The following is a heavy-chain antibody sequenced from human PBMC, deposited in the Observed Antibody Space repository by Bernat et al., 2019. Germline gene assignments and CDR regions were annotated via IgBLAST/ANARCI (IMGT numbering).Heavy chain of an antibody. Sequence: QAQLVESGGGVVQPRRSLRLSCVATGSTFSNYDIHWVRQAPGKGLEWVAVISYDGSNKYYADSVKGRFTISRDTSKNTLYLQMNSLRAEDTAVYYCAKGDIRWYSCNYW. CDR3: AKGDIRWYSCNYW. CDR1: GSTFSNYD. CDR2: ISYDGSNK. V-gene: IGHV3-30*18. D-gene: IGHD1-26*01. J-gene: IGHJ2*01.